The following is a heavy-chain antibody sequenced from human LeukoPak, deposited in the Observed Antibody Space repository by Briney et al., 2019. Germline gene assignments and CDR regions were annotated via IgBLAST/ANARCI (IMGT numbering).Heavy chain of an antibody. CDR3: ARGPHYHDTPGAFDI. CDR2: ISYDGSNK. J-gene: IGHJ3*02. V-gene: IGHV3-30*03. D-gene: IGHD3-22*01. Sequence: GGSLRLSCAASGFTFSSYGMHWVRQAPGKGLEWVAVISYDGSNKYYADSVKGRFTISRDNSKNTLYLQMNSLRAEDTAVYYCARGPHYHDTPGAFDIWGQGTMVTVSS. CDR1: GFTFSSYG.